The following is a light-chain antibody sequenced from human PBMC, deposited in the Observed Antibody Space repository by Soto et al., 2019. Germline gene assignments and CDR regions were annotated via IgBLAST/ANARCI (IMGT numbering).Light chain of an antibody. Sequence: DTQLTQSPSDLSASVGDRGTSTCRASQSINSYLNWYQQKPWKVPKVLIYAASSLQSGVPSRFSGSGSGTDFTLTISSLQTEDFATYFCKKSYSTQWTVGHGTTVEIK. V-gene: IGKV1-39*01. CDR2: AAS. CDR3: KKSYSTQWT. CDR1: QSINSY. J-gene: IGKJ1*01.